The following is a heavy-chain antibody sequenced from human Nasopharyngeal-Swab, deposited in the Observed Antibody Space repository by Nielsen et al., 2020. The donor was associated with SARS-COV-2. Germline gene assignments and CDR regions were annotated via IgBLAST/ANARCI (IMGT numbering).Heavy chain of an antibody. D-gene: IGHD6-6*01. Sequence: RQAPGKGLEWIGEINHSGSTNYNPSLKSRVTISVDTSKNQFSLKLSSVNAADTAVYYCARGYPFFEYSSSYYFDYWGQGTLVTVSS. V-gene: IGHV4-34*01. J-gene: IGHJ4*02. CDR2: INHSGST. CDR3: ARGYPFFEYSSSYYFDY.